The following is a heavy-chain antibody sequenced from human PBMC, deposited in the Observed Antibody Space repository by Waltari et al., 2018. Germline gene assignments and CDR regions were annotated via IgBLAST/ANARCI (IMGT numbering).Heavy chain of an antibody. V-gene: IGHV5-51*01. D-gene: IGHD4-17*01. CDR2: IFPGDSDT. Sequence: EVQLVQSGAEVKKPGESLKISCQASGYSFTTYWIGWVRQMPGKGLEWMGIIFPGDSDTKYSPSFQGQVTISADKSITTAYLQWTSLKTSDTAMYYCARHAYGANSGWYFDLWGRGTLVTVSS. CDR1: GYSFTTYW. CDR3: ARHAYGANSGWYFDL. J-gene: IGHJ2*01.